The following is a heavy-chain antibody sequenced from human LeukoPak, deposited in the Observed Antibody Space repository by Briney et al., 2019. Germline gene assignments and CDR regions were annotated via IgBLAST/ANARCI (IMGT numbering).Heavy chain of an antibody. Sequence: PGGSLRLSCAASGFTFSSYSMNWVRQAPGKGLEWVSYISSSSSTIYYADSVKGRFTISRDNAKNSLYLQMNSLRAEDTAVYYCASVPYSSGWYSYFDYWGQGTLVTVSS. CDR3: ASVPYSSGWYSYFDY. CDR1: GFTFSSYS. D-gene: IGHD6-19*01. CDR2: ISSSSSTI. J-gene: IGHJ4*02. V-gene: IGHV3-48*01.